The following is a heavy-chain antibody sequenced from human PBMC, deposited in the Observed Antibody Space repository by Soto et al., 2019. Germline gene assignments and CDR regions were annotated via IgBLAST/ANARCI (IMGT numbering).Heavy chain of an antibody. V-gene: IGHV1-18*01. D-gene: IGHD3-22*01. Sequence: VSCKASGYTFTSYGISWVRQAPGQGLEWMGWISAYNGNTNYAQKLQGRVTMTTDTSTSTAYMELRSLRSDDTAVYYCARDWPNYYDSSGYSPFDYWGQGTLVTVSS. CDR1: GYTFTSYG. J-gene: IGHJ4*02. CDR2: ISAYNGNT. CDR3: ARDWPNYYDSSGYSPFDY.